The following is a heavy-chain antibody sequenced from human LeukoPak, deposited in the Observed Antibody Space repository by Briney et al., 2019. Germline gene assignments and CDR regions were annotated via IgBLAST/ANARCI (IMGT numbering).Heavy chain of an antibody. D-gene: IGHD2-2*03. CDR2: IYTSGTT. CDR1: GGSISSGPYF. Sequence: SETLSLTCTVSGGSISSGPYFWSWIRQPAGKGLEWIGRIYTSGTTNYNPSLKSRPTISVDTSKNQFSLRLSSVTAADTAVYYCARDGYCSSISCYDAFDIWGQGTMVTVSS. J-gene: IGHJ3*02. CDR3: ARDGYCSSISCYDAFDI. V-gene: IGHV4-61*02.